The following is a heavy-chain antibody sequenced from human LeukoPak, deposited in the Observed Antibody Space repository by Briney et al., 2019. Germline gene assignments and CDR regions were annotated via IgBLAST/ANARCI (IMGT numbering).Heavy chain of an antibody. J-gene: IGHJ4*02. D-gene: IGHD3-10*01. Sequence: SETLSLTCTVSGYSISSGYYWGWIRPPPGKGLEWIGSIYHSGSTYYNPSLKSRVTISVDTSKNQFSLKLSSVTAADTAVYYCARESGEWGQGTLVTVSS. V-gene: IGHV4-38-2*02. CDR1: GYSISSGYY. CDR2: IYHSGST. CDR3: ARESGE.